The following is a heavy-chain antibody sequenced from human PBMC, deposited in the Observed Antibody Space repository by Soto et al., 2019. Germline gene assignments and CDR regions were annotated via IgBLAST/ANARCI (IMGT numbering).Heavy chain of an antibody. V-gene: IGHV4-59*08. CDR3: ASAAAGIYYFDY. J-gene: IGHJ4*02. CDR2: IYSSGST. Sequence: PSETLSLTCTVSGGSISNSYWSWIRQSPEKGLEWIGYIYSSGSTNYNPSLNSRVTISVDTSKNQFSLKLSSLSAADTAVYYCASAAAGIYYFDYWGQGTLVTAPQ. CDR1: GGSISNSY. D-gene: IGHD6-13*01.